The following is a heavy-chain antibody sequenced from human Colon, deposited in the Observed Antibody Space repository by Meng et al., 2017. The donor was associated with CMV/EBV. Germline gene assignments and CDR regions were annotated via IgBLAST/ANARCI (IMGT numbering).Heavy chain of an antibody. CDR3: AYRPVYAYSSAHFDY. J-gene: IGHJ4*02. CDR2: IYYNADK. V-gene: IGHV2-5*01. CDR1: GFSLSTDGVG. D-gene: IGHD3-16*01. Sequence: SGPTLVKPTQTLTLTCNFSGFSLSTDGVGVGWIRQPPGKALEWLAIIYYNADKRYSPSLRSRLTITKDTSKNQVVLTMTNMDPVDTATYYCAYRPVYAYSSAHFDYRGRGTLVTVSS.